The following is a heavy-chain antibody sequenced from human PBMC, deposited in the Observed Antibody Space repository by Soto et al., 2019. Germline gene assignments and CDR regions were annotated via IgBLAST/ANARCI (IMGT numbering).Heavy chain of an antibody. CDR2: FDPEDGET. D-gene: IGHD5-12*01. V-gene: IGHV1-24*01. J-gene: IGHJ4*02. CDR1: GYTLTELS. Sequence: ASVKVSCKVSGYTLTELSMHWVRQAPGKGLEWMGCFDPEDGETNYAQKFQGRVTMTKDTSISTAYMELSRLRSDDTAVYYCARGVDIVATITGKDYFDYWGQGTLVTVSS. CDR3: ARGVDIVATITGKDYFDY.